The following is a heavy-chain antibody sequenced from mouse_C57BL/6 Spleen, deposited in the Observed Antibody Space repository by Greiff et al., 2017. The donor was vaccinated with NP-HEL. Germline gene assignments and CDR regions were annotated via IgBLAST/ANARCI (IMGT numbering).Heavy chain of an antibody. V-gene: IGHV14-1*01. D-gene: IGHD2-2*01. CDR3: TTGVTRSLAY. Sequence: EVQLQQSGAELVRPGASVKLSCTASGFNIKDYYMHWVKQRPEQGLEWIGRIDPEDGDTEYAPKFKGKSTMTADTSSNTAYLQLSSLTSEDTAVYYCTTGVTRSLAYWGQGTLVTVSA. CDR1: GFNIKDYY. J-gene: IGHJ3*01. CDR2: IDPEDGDT.